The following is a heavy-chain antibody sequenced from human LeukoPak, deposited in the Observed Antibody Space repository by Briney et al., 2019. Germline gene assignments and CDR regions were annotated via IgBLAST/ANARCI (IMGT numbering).Heavy chain of an antibody. J-gene: IGHJ4*02. D-gene: IGHD2/OR15-2a*01. CDR3: ARICDSTTYYFDY. V-gene: IGHV4-4*07. Sequence: PSETLSLTCTVSGGPISSYYWSWIRQPAGKGLEWIGRIYTSGSTNYNPSLRSRVTISVDTSQNQFSLKLSSVTAADTAVYYCARICDSTTYYFDYWGQGTLVTVSS. CDR1: GGPISSYY. CDR2: IYTSGST.